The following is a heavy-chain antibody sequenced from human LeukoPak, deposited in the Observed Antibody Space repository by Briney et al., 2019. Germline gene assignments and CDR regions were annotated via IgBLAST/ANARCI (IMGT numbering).Heavy chain of an antibody. Sequence: TPSETLSLTCTVSGGSISSGGYYWSWIRQPPGKGLEWIGYIYHSGSTYYNPSLKSRVTMSVDRSKNQFSLKLSSVTAADTAVYYCASSPDQIAAAVYFDYWGQGTLVTVSS. CDR3: ASSPDQIAAAVYFDY. V-gene: IGHV4-30-2*01. J-gene: IGHJ4*02. D-gene: IGHD6-13*01. CDR1: GGSISSGGYY. CDR2: IYHSGST.